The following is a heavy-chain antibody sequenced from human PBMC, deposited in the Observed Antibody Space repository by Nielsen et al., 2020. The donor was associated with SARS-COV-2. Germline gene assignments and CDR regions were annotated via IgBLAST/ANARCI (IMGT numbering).Heavy chain of an antibody. CDR1: GYTFTIYY. J-gene: IGHJ4*02. CDR2: INPNTGNT. Sequence: ASVKVSCKASGYTFTIYYIHWVRQAPGQGLEWMGWINPNTGNTKYAQKFQDWVTMTRDTSINTAYIELSRLRSDDMAVYFCARRGHDNSGYYWDYWGQGTLVTVSS. D-gene: IGHD3-22*01. V-gene: IGHV1-2*04. CDR3: ARRGHDNSGYYWDY.